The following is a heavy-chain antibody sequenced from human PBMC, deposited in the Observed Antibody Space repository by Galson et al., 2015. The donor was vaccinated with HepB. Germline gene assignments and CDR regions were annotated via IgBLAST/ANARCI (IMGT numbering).Heavy chain of an antibody. Sequence: SCKASGGTFSSYAISWVRQAPGKGLEWVGRIRNKANSYTTEYVASVKGRFTISRDDSNNSLYLQMNSLKIEDTAVYYCARVRLGASTRYFDNWGQGTLVTASS. CDR1: GGTFSSYA. V-gene: IGHV3-72*01. D-gene: IGHD2-15*01. CDR2: IRNKANSYTT. J-gene: IGHJ4*02. CDR3: ARVRLGASTRYFDN.